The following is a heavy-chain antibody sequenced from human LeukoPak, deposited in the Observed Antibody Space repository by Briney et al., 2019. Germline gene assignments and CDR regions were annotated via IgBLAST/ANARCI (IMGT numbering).Heavy chain of an antibody. V-gene: IGHV3-33*06. J-gene: IGHJ3*02. CDR1: GFTLSSYG. Sequence: GGSLRLSCAASGFTLSSYGMHWVRQAPGKGLEWVAVIWYDGSNKYYADSVKGRFTISRDNSKNTLYLQMNSLRAEDTAVYYCAKDGEQWLVVGGAFDIWGQGTMVTVSS. D-gene: IGHD6-19*01. CDR2: IWYDGSNK. CDR3: AKDGEQWLVVGGAFDI.